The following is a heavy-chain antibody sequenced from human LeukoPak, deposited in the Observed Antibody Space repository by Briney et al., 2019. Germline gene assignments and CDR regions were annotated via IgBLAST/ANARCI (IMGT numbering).Heavy chain of an antibody. V-gene: IGHV4-30-2*01. CDR2: IYHSGST. J-gene: IGHJ4*02. Sequence: SQTLSLTCAVSGGSISSGGYSWSWIRQPPGKGLEWLAYIYHSGSTFYNPSLKSRVTISVDRSKNRFSLKLSSVTAADTAVYYCARGGYSIPFDYWGQGTLVTVSS. D-gene: IGHD4-11*01. CDR3: ARGGYSIPFDY. CDR1: GGSISSGGYS.